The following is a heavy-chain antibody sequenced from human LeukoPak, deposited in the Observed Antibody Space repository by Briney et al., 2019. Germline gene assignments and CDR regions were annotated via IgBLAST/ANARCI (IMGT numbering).Heavy chain of an antibody. Sequence: PSETLSLTCTVSGGSVSNYYWSWIRQPPGKGLEWIGYIYYSGSTNYNPSLKSRVTISVDTSKNQFSLKLSSVTAADTAVYYCAGRSNPYYYYYYMDVWGKGTTVTISS. CDR3: AGRSNPYYYYYYMDV. J-gene: IGHJ6*03. D-gene: IGHD4-11*01. CDR2: IYYSGST. CDR1: GGSVSNYY. V-gene: IGHV4-59*02.